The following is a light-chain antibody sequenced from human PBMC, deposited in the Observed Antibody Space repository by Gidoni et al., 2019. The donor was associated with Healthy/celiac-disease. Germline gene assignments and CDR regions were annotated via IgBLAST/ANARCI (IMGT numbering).Light chain of an antibody. CDR1: QSSSSW. J-gene: IGKJ1*01. Sequence: DIQMTQSPSTLPASVGDRVTITYRASQSSSSWLAWYQQKPGKAPKLLIYKASSLESGVPSRFSGSGSGTEFTLTISSLQPDDFATYYCQQYNSYSWTFGQGTKVEIK. CDR3: QQYNSYSWT. CDR2: KAS. V-gene: IGKV1-5*03.